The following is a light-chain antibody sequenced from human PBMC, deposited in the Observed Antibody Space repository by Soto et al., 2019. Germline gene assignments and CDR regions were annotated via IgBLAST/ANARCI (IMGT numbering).Light chain of an antibody. CDR1: STDVGGYNY. CDR3: GSYTSTDTPFV. Sequence: SGLAEPSAVCGSPGQSITISCTGTSTDVGGYNYVSWYQHHPGKGPKLIIYEVNNRPSGVSDRFSGSKSGNKASLTISNLEAEDESDYYCGSYTSTDTPFVFGTGTKVTVL. J-gene: IGLJ1*01. V-gene: IGLV2-14*01. CDR2: EVN.